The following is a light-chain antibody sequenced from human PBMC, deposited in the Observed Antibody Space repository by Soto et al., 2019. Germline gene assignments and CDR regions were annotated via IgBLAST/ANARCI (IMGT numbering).Light chain of an antibody. Sequence: QPVLTQPPSVSGSPGQRVTISCTGSSSNIGASYNVPWHQKRPGTGPKRLIFGNFTRSSGVPPRISGSKLGTPGPLGITGFQAEYEGGYYCPYYDSTLSNRYEFRTGTKV. CDR3: PYYDSTLSNRYE. CDR1: SSNIGASYN. V-gene: IGLV1-40*01. CDR2: GNF. J-gene: IGLJ1*01.